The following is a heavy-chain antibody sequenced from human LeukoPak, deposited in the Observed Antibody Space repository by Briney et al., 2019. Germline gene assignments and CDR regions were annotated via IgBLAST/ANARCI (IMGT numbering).Heavy chain of an antibody. CDR2: ISSSGSHT. CDR1: GFIFSSYS. Sequence: GGSLRLSCVVSGFIFSSYSMNWVRQAPGKGLEWVSYISSSGSHTNYADSVTGRFTISRNNAKKSLHLQMNSLRAEDTAVYYCARHPDGSLSLDYWGQGTLVTASS. V-gene: IGHV3-21*05. J-gene: IGHJ4*02. CDR3: ARHPDGSLSLDY. D-gene: IGHD1-26*01.